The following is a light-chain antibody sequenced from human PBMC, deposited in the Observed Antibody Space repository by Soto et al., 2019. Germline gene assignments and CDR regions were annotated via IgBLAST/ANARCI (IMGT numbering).Light chain of an antibody. J-gene: IGLJ2*01. V-gene: IGLV2-14*01. CDR1: RSDIGAYDY. CDR2: EVR. CDR3: GSYASDSLI. Sequence: QSVLTQPASVSGSPGPSITISCTGTRSDIGAYDYVSCSQQYPGKVPTLIIYEVRFRPSGVSNRFSGSKSGNSASLTISGRHTEDEADYYCGSYASDSLIFGVWTQLTV.